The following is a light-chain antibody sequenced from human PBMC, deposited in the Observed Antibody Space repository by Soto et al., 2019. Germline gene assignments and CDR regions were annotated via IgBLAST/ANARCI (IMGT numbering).Light chain of an antibody. Sequence: QSVLPQPASLSGSPGQSITISCTGTSSDVGGYNYVSWYQQHPGKAPKLMIYDASNRPSGVSNRFSGSKSGNTASLTISGLQAEDEADYYCSSYTSSSTLGYVFGTGTKVTVL. CDR2: DAS. CDR3: SSYTSSSTLGYV. V-gene: IGLV2-14*01. J-gene: IGLJ1*01. CDR1: SSDVGGYNY.